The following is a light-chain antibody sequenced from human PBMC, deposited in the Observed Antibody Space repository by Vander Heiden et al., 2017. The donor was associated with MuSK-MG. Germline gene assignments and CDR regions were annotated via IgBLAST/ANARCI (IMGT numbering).Light chain of an antibody. V-gene: IGKV1-39*01. Sequence: DIQMTQSPSSLSACVGDRVTITCRASQSISSYLNWYQQKPGKAPKLLIYAASSLQSGVPSRFSGSGSGTDFTLTISSLQPEDFATYYCQHSDSTPYTFGQGTKMDIK. CDR2: AAS. CDR3: QHSDSTPYT. J-gene: IGKJ2*01. CDR1: QSISSY.